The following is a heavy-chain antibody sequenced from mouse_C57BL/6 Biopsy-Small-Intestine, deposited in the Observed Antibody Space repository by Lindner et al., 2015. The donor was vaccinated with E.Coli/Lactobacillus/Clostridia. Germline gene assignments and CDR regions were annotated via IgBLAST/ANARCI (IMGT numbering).Heavy chain of an antibody. J-gene: IGHJ1*03. D-gene: IGHD2-4*01. V-gene: IGHV5-6*01. CDR1: GFTFSSYG. Sequence: VQLQESGGDLVKPGGSLKLSCAASGFTFSSYGTSWVRQTPDKRLEWVATISSGGSYTYYPDSVKGRFTISRDNAKNTLYLQMSSLKSEDTAMYYCARYDYDVDWYFDVWGTGTTVTVSS. CDR2: ISSGGSYT. CDR3: ARYDYDVDWYFDV.